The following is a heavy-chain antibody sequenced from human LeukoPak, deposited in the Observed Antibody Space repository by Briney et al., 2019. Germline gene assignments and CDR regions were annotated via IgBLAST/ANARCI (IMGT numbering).Heavy chain of an antibody. Sequence: GSLRLPCAASGFTFSSYSMNWVRQAPGKGLEWVSSISSSGTYVYYADSVKGRFTISRDNAKNSLSLQMNSLRADDAAVYYCARASSKQLAGYLPDGFDIWGQGTMVTVSS. CDR2: ISSSGTYV. V-gene: IGHV3-21*01. D-gene: IGHD3-9*01. CDR3: ARASSKQLAGYLPDGFDI. J-gene: IGHJ3*02. CDR1: GFTFSSYS.